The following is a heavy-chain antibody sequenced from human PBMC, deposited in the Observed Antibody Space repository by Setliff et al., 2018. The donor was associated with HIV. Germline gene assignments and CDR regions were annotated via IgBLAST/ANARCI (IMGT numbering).Heavy chain of an antibody. V-gene: IGHV1-69*05. CDR1: GDTLSIHP. J-gene: IGHJ3*02. CDR2: IIPAFGTA. Sequence: SVKVSCKASGDTLSIHPISWVRQAPGRGLDWMGGIIPAFGTANYAQKFQGRVTITTDESTTTVFMELTGLRSEDTAVYYCARGDYNYDPFDIWGQGTMVTVSS. CDR3: ARGDYNYDPFDI. D-gene: IGHD3-16*01.